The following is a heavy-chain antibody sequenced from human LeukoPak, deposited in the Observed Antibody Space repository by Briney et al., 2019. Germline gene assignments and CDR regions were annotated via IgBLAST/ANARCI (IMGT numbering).Heavy chain of an antibody. V-gene: IGHV3-11*04. CDR3: ARYSGDRGSPGGFDL. Sequence: PGGSLRLSCAASGFTLSDYYMSWMRQAPGKGLEWVSYISSSGSTIYYADSVKGRFTISRDNAKNSVYLQMNSLRDGDTAVYYCARYSGDRGSPGGFDLWGEGTMVTVSS. CDR2: ISSSGSTI. CDR1: GFTLSDYY. D-gene: IGHD1-26*01. J-gene: IGHJ3*01.